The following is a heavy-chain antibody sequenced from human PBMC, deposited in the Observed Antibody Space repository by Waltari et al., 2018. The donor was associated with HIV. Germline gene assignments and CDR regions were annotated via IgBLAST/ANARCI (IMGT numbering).Heavy chain of an antibody. V-gene: IGHV1-8*01. CDR1: GYPFSDND. CDR3: ARQGAGDYGDYLFDY. CDR2: LHPQTGNT. J-gene: IGHJ4*02. Sequence: QVQLVQSGTEVKEPGASLKVSCTASGYPFSDNDINWVRQAPGQGIEWRGWLHPQTGNTGFAQTLQGRVILTRDASMNTAYMELNNLTSGDTAVYYCARQGAGDYGDYLFDYWGQGTLLTVSS. D-gene: IGHD4-17*01.